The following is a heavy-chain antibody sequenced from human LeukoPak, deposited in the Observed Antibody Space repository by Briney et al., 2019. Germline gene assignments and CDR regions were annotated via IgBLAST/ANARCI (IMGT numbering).Heavy chain of an antibody. D-gene: IGHD2-2*01. CDR3: ARERIHQLLSCCPDY. Sequence: PSETLSLTCSVSDGSTTGYYWSWIRQPPGKGLEWIAYVYYTGRTLYNPSLESRVTISVDTSKTQFSLTVTSVTAADTAVYYCARERIHQLLSCCPDYWGQGTLVTVSS. V-gene: IGHV4-59*12. J-gene: IGHJ4*02. CDR2: VYYTGRT. CDR1: DGSTTGYY.